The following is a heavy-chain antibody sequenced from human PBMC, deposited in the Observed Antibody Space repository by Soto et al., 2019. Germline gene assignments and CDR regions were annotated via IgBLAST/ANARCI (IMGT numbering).Heavy chain of an antibody. CDR3: ARGLDTAMVVAFDI. V-gene: IGHV1-18*04. CDR2: ISAYNGNT. Sequence: GASVKVSCKASGYTFTSYGIGWVLQAPGQGLEWMGWISAYNGNTNYAQKLQGRVTMTTDTSTSTAYMELRSLRSDDTAVYYCARGLDTAMVVAFDIWGQGTMVTVSS. CDR1: GYTFTSYG. D-gene: IGHD5-18*01. J-gene: IGHJ3*02.